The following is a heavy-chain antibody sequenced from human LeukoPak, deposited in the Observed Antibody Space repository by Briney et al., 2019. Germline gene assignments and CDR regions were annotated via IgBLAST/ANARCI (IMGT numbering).Heavy chain of an antibody. CDR2: ISTSSSYI. V-gene: IGHV3-21*01. CDR1: GFIFSSYS. Sequence: KTGGSLRLSCAASGFIFSSYSMSWIRQAPGKGLEWVSSISTSSSYIYYADSVKGRFTISRDNAKNSLYLQMNSLRAEDTAVYYCARNKLEAAAVSDAFDIWGQGTMVTVSS. J-gene: IGHJ3*02. CDR3: ARNKLEAAAVSDAFDI. D-gene: IGHD6-13*01.